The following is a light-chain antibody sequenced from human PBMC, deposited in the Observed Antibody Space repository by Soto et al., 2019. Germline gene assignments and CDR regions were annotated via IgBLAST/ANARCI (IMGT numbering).Light chain of an antibody. J-gene: IGKJ5*01. CDR1: QSISSY. Sequence: IQITHSPSSLSXXXXXXXTITXXASQSISSYLNWYQQKPGKAPKLLIYAASSLQSGVPSRFSGSGSGTDFTLTISSLQPEDFATFYCQQSYSTPITLGQGTRLEIK. CDR2: AAS. CDR3: QQSYSTPIT. V-gene: IGKV1-39*01.